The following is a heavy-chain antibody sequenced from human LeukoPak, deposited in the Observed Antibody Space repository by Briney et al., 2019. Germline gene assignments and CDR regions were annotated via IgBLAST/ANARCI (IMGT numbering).Heavy chain of an antibody. CDR2: IYSSGGT. J-gene: IGHJ6*03. CDR1: GGSISNYY. V-gene: IGHV4-4*07. CDR3: ARELGYCSGDSCSFYYYIDV. Sequence: SETLSLTCTVSGGSISNYYWSWIRQPAGKGLEWIGRIYSSGGTNYNPSLKSRVTMSVNTSKNHFSLKLSSVTAADTAVYYCARELGYCSGDSCSFYYYIDVWGKGTTVTISS. D-gene: IGHD2-15*01.